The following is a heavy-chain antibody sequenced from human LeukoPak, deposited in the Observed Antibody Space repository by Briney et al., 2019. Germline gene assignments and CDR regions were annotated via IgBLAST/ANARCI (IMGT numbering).Heavy chain of an antibody. J-gene: IGHJ3*02. V-gene: IGHV1-46*01. CDR3: ARALGGLRFLEWLSDDAFDI. D-gene: IGHD3-3*01. Sequence: GASVKVSCKASGYTFTSYYMHWVRQAPGQGLEWMGIVNPSGGSTSYAQKFQGRVTMTRDMSTSTVYMELSSLRSEDTAVYYCARALGGLRFLEWLSDDAFDIWGQGTMVTVSS. CDR1: GYTFTSYY. CDR2: VNPSGGST.